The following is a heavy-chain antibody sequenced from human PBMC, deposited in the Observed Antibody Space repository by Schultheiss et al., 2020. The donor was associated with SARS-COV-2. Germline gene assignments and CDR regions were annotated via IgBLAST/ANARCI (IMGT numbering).Heavy chain of an antibody. J-gene: IGHJ4*02. CDR2: ISGSGGST. V-gene: IGHV3-23*01. Sequence: GGSLRLSCAASGFSFSTSVMSWVRQAPGKGLEWVSAISGSGGSTYYADSVKGRFTISRDNSKNTLYLQMNSLRAEDTAVYYCARVSHSSGWYGYWGQVTLFTVFS. CDR1: GFSFSTSV. D-gene: IGHD6-19*01. CDR3: ARVSHSSGWYGY.